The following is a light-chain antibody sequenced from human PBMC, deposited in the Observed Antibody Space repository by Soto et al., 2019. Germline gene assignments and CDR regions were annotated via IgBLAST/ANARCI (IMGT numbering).Light chain of an antibody. J-gene: IGLJ3*02. CDR2: LEGSGSY. CDR3: ETWDSNTRV. V-gene: IGLV4-60*03. Sequence: QAVVTQSSSASASLGSSVKLTCTLSSGHSSYIIAWHQQQPGKAPRYLMKLEGSGSYNKWSGVPGRFSGSSSGADRYLTISNLQSEDEADYYCETWDSNTRVFGGGTQLTVL. CDR1: SGHSSYI.